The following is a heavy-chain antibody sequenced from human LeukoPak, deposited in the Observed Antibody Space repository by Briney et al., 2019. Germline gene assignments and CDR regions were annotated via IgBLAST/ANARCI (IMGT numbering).Heavy chain of an antibody. D-gene: IGHD2-15*01. Sequence: PGGSLRLSCAASGFTFSSYSMSWVRQAPGKGLEWVSSISSSRSYIYYADSVKGRFPNSRDNAQHSLYLQMNSLRAEDTAVSYCARGGGFCSGGSRYGPDRYYYYYYGMDVWGQGTTVTVSS. CDR1: GFTFSSYS. CDR3: ARGGGFCSGGSRYGPDRYYYYYYGMDV. J-gene: IGHJ6*02. CDR2: ISSSRSYI. V-gene: IGHV3-21*01.